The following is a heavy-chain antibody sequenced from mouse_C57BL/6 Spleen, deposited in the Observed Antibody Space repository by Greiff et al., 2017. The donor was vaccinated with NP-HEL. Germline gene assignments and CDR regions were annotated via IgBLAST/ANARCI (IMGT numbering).Heavy chain of an antibody. CDR3: ARGKGTNYYAMDY. D-gene: IGHD3-3*01. CDR1: GYTFTSYW. CDR2: IDPSDSYT. V-gene: IGHV1-69*01. J-gene: IGHJ4*01. Sequence: QVQLQQSGAELVMPGASVKLSCKASGYTFTSYWMHWVKQRPGQGLEWIGEIDPSDSYTNYNQKFKGKSTLTVDKSSSTAYMQLSSLTSEDSAVYYCARGKGTNYYAMDYWGQGTSVTVSS.